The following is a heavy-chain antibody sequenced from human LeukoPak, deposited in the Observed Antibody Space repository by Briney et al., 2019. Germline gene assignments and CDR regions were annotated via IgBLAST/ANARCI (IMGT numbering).Heavy chain of an antibody. J-gene: IGHJ6*03. Sequence: ASVTVSCKASGGTFSSYAISWVRQAPGQGLEWMGGIIPIFGTANYAQKFQGRVTITADESTSTAYMELSSLRSEDTAVYYCARARYGSGSYYYYYMDVWGKGTTVTISS. CDR3: ARARYGSGSYYYYYMDV. V-gene: IGHV1-69*13. CDR2: IIPIFGTA. D-gene: IGHD3-10*01. CDR1: GGTFSSYA.